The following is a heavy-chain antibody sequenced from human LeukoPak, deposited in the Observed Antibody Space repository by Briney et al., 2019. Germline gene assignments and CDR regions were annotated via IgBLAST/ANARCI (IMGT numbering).Heavy chain of an antibody. V-gene: IGHV4-31*03. CDR2: IHYSGST. CDR3: ARDNVASSGRSGTFDY. CDR1: GGSISSGDYY. D-gene: IGHD2-15*01. Sequence: SETLSLTCTVSGGSISSGDYYWSWIRQHPGKGLEWIGYIHYSGSTYYNPSLKSRVIVSVDTSKSQFSLKLSSLTAADTAVYYCARDNVASSGRSGTFDYWGQGTLVTVSS. J-gene: IGHJ4*02.